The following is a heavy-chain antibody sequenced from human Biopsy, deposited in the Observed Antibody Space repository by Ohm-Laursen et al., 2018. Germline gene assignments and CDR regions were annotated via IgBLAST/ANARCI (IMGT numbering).Heavy chain of an antibody. CDR1: GDSLTSGPEN. V-gene: IGHV4-61*01. J-gene: IGHJ6*02. CDR3: ARATNSTGWPYYYFYGMDI. Sequence: GTLSLTCTVSGDSLTSGPENWSWIRQSPGQGLEYIGFIYSGGNTNYNPSLKNRVTMSVDTSKNQFYLKLYSVTAADTAVYYCARATNSTGWPYYYFYGMDIWGQGTTVTVSS. D-gene: IGHD2/OR15-2a*01. CDR2: IYSGGNT.